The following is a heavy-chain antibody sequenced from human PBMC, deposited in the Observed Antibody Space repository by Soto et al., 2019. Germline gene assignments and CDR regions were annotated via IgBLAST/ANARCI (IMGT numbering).Heavy chain of an antibody. CDR1: GFTFSSYG. CDR3: ARDRGITGYSA. D-gene: IGHD1-20*01. CDR2: IWYDGSNK. J-gene: IGHJ5*02. V-gene: IGHV3-33*01. Sequence: GGSLRLSYAASGFTFSSYGMHWVRQAPGKGLEWVAVIWYDGSNKYYADSVKGRFTISRDNSKNTLYLQMNSLRAEDTAVYYCARDRGITGYSAWGQGTLVTVSS.